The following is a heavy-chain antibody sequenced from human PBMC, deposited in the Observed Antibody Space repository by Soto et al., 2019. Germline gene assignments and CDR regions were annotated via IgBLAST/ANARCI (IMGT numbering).Heavy chain of an antibody. CDR3: AKDLYGGNSEGFDY. D-gene: IGHD2-21*02. CDR1: GFTFDDYA. J-gene: IGHJ4*02. Sequence: AGGSLRLSCAASGFTFDDYAMHWVRQAPGKGLEWVSGISWNSGSIGYADSVKGRFTISRDNAKNSLYLQMNSLRAEDTALYYCAKDLYGGNSEGFDYWGQGTLVTVSS. CDR2: ISWNSGSI. V-gene: IGHV3-9*01.